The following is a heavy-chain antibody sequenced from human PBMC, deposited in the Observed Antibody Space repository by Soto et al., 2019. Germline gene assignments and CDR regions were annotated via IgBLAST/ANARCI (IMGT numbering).Heavy chain of an antibody. CDR3: ARESGGATATLDYYYFYMDV. CDR2: INPNSGVT. J-gene: IGHJ6*03. CDR1: GDRFTDYY. V-gene: IGHV1-2*04. Sequence: QVQLVQSGAEVKEPGASVTVSCRASGDRFTDYYMHWVRQAPGQGLEWMGWINPNSGVTTYAHKCQGWVTMTRDTSIRTVYMQLSRLGFDDTAIYYCARESGGATATLDYYYFYMDVWGTGTTVTVSS. D-gene: IGHD5-12*01.